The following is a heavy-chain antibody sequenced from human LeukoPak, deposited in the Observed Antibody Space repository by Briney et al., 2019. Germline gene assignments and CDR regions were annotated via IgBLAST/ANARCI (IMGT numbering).Heavy chain of an antibody. CDR2: ISGNGGST. V-gene: IGHV3-23*01. CDR1: GFTFSSYA. Sequence: GGSLRLSCAASGFTFSSYAMSGVRQAPGKGLEWVSAISGNGGSTYYADSVKGRFTISRDNSKNTLSLQMNSLRAEDTAVYYCAKDISEARDYFDYWGQGTLVTVSS. J-gene: IGHJ4*02. CDR3: AKDISEARDYFDY.